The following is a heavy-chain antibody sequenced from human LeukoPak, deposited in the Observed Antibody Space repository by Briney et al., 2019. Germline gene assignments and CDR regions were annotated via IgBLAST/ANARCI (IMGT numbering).Heavy chain of an antibody. D-gene: IGHD1-1*01. V-gene: IGHV3-30-3*02. J-gene: IGHJ3*01. Sequence: GGSLRLSCAASGFPFSSYAIHWVRQAPGKGLEWVAVISYDGNNKYYADSVKGRFTISRDNSKNTLYLQMNSLSAEDTAMFYCANDGTGVHVWTPEAFDLWGPGTMVIVSS. CDR3: ANDGTGVHVWTPEAFDL. CDR1: GFPFSSYA. CDR2: ISYDGNNK.